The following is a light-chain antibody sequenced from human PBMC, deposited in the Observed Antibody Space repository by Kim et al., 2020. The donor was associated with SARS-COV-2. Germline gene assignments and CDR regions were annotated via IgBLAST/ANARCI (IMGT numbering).Light chain of an antibody. CDR2: YDS. V-gene: IGLV3-21*04. Sequence: APGKTATLTCEGDNIGSTAVHWYQQKPGQAPILVIYYDSDRPSGIPERFSGSNSGNTATLTITWVEAGDEADYYCQVWDTTSDHKLFGGGTKLTVL. CDR3: QVWDTTSDHKL. CDR1: NIGSTA. J-gene: IGLJ2*01.